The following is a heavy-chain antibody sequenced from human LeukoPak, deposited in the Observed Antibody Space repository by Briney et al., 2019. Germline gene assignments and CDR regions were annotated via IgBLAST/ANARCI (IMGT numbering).Heavy chain of an antibody. CDR3: ARGRIAAAGTERGSFDP. V-gene: IGHV4-34*01. Sequence: PETLSLTCAVYGGSFSGYYWSWIRQPPGKGLEWIGEINHSGSTNYNPSLKSRVTISVDTSKNQFSLKLSSVTAADTAVYYCARGRIAAAGTERGSFDPWGRGTLVTVSS. D-gene: IGHD6-13*01. CDR2: INHSGST. CDR1: GGSFSGYY. J-gene: IGHJ5*02.